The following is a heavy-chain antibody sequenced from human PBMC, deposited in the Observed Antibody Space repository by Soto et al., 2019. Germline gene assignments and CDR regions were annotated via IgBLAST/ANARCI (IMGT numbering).Heavy chain of an antibody. D-gene: IGHD1-1*01. CDR1: GGSMTSGDQY. CDR2: INHRGSL. J-gene: IGHJ6*02. Sequence: SETLSLTCTVTGGSMTSGDQYWTWIRHRPGDGREGFGYINHRGSLYYNPSIKSRVSMSVDTSKNQFSLNLSSVTAADTAVYYCARELPQRQGRNMDVWGQGTTVTVSS. V-gene: IGHV4-31*03. CDR3: ARELPQRQGRNMDV.